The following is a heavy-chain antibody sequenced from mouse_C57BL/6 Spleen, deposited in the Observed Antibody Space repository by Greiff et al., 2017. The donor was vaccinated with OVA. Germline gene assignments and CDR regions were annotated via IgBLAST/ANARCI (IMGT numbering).Heavy chain of an antibody. CDR2: IDPETGGT. CDR3: TRGGHDYDAAWFAY. D-gene: IGHD2-4*01. Sequence: VQLQQSGAELVRPGASVTLSCKASGYTFTDYEMHWVKQTPVHGLEWIGAIDPETGGTAYNQKFKGKAILTADKSSSTAYMELRSLTSEDSAVYYCTRGGHDYDAAWFAYWGQGTMVTVSA. J-gene: IGHJ3*01. CDR1: GYTFTDYE. V-gene: IGHV1-15*01.